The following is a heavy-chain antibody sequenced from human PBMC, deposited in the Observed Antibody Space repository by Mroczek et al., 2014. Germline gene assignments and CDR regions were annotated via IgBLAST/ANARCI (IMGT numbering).Heavy chain of an antibody. CDR3: ATTVVTPYYYYGMDV. J-gene: IGHJ6*02. D-gene: IGHD4-23*01. CDR2: ISSSSSTI. CDR1: GFTFSSYS. V-gene: IGHV3-48*01. Sequence: VQLVESGEAWYSLGGSLRLSCAASGFTFSSYSMNWVRQAPGKGLEWVSYISSSSSTIYYADSVKGRFTISRDNAKNSLYLQMNSLRAEDTAVYYCATTVVTPYYYYGMDVWGQGTTVTVSS.